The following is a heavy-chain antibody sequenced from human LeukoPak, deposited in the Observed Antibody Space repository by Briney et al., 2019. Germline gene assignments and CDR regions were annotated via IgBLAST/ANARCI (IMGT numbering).Heavy chain of an antibody. D-gene: IGHD4-17*01. CDR2: ISSSGSTI. CDR1: GFTFSDYY. V-gene: IGHV3-11*01. J-gene: IGHJ6*02. CDR3: ARDGYGDNVDYYYYGMDV. Sequence: GGSLRLSCAASGFTFSDYYMSWIRQAQGKGLEWVSYISSSGSTIYYADSVKGRFTISRDNAKNSLYLQMNSLRAEDTAVYYCARDGYGDNVDYYYYGMDVWGQGTTVTVPS.